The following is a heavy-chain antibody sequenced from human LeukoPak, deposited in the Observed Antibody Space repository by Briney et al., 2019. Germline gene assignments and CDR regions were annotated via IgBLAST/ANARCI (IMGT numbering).Heavy chain of an antibody. CDR3: ARLEYSSSSADY. J-gene: IGHJ4*02. Sequence: SETLSLTCTVSGYSISSGYYWGWIRQPPGKGLEWIGSIYHSGSTYYNPSLKSRVTISVDTSKNQFSLKLSSVTAADTAVYYCARLEYSSSSADYWGQGTLVTVSS. CDR1: GYSISSGYY. CDR2: IYHSGST. V-gene: IGHV4-38-2*02. D-gene: IGHD6-6*01.